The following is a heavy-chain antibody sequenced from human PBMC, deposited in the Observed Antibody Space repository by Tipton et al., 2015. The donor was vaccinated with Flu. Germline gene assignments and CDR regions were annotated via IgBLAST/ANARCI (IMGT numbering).Heavy chain of an antibody. Sequence: QLVQSGAEVKKPGSSVKVSCKASGGTFSSYAISWVRQAPGQGLEWMGGIIPIFGTANYAQKFQGRVTITADESTSTAYMELSSLRSEDTAVYYCARVGITMVQGWSRYYYGMDVWGQGTTVTVSS. D-gene: IGHD3-10*01. CDR1: GGTFSSYA. CDR3: ARVGITMVQGWSRYYYGMDV. J-gene: IGHJ6*02. CDR2: IIPIFGTA. V-gene: IGHV1-69*01.